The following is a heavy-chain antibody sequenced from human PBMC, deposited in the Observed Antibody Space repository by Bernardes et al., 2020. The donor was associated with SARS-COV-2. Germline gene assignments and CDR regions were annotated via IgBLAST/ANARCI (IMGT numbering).Heavy chain of an antibody. Sequence: GGSLRLSCAASGFTFSSYSMNWVRQAPGKGLEWVSYISSSSSTIYYADSVKGRFTISRDNAKNSLYLQMNSLRAEDTAVYYWASVIEKVGYYYGMDVWGQGTTVTVSS. CDR1: GFTFSSYS. CDR2: ISSSSSTI. J-gene: IGHJ6*02. CDR3: ASVIEKVGYYYGMDV. V-gene: IGHV3-48*01.